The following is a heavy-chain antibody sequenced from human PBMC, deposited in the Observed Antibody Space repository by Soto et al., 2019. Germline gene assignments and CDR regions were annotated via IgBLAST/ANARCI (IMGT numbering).Heavy chain of an antibody. CDR2: IIPIFGTA. Sequence: QVQLVQSGAEVKKPGSSMKVSCKASGGTFSSYAISWVRQAPGQGLEWMGGIIPIFGTADYAQKFHGRVTIAAVVPTGRAYMEMSSLGSWDTAVYYCARGITGTVTYYYGLDVWGQGTTVTVSS. J-gene: IGHJ6*02. V-gene: IGHV1-69*12. CDR1: GGTFSSYA. CDR3: ARGITGTVTYYYGLDV. D-gene: IGHD1-20*01.